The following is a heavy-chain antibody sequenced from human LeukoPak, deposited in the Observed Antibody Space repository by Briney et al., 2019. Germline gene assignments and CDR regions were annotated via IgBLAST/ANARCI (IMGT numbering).Heavy chain of an antibody. D-gene: IGHD1-26*01. CDR1: GFTFSSYS. Sequence: PGGSLRLSCAASGFTFSSYSVNWVRQAPGKGLEWVSSISSSGSYINYADSVKGRFTISRDNAKNSLYLQMNSLRVEDTAVYYCARVKVGASDYWGQGTLVTVSS. J-gene: IGHJ4*02. CDR3: ARVKVGASDY. V-gene: IGHV3-21*01. CDR2: ISSSGSYI.